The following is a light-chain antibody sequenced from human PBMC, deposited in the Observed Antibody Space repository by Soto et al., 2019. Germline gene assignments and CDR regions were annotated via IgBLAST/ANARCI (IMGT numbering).Light chain of an antibody. Sequence: DIQRTQSPYTLSASVGDRVTITCLASQGISTWLAWYQQKPGTAPKLLIYDASSLESGVPSRFSGSGSGTEFTLTISSLQPDDFTTYYCQQYTSYSRAFGQGTKVDI. CDR2: DAS. CDR1: QGISTW. V-gene: IGKV1-5*01. J-gene: IGKJ1*01. CDR3: QQYTSYSRA.